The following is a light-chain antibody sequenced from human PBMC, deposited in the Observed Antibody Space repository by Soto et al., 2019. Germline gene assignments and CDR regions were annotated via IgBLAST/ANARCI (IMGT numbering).Light chain of an antibody. Sequence: QSALTQPPSASGSPGQSVTISCTGTSSDVVGYNYVSWYQQHPGRAPKLMIYEVSKRPSGVPDRFSGSKSGNTASLTVSGLQPEDEADYYCSSYAGSSNLGVFGGGTKVTVL. CDR1: SSDVVGYNY. CDR2: EVS. CDR3: SSYAGSSNLGV. J-gene: IGLJ2*01. V-gene: IGLV2-8*01.